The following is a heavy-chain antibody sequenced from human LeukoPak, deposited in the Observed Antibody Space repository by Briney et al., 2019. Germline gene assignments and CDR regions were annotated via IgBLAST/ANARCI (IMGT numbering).Heavy chain of an antibody. CDR2: ISYDGSNK. Sequence: GGSLRLSCAASGFTFSSYGMHWVRQAPGKGLEWVAVISYDGSNKYYADSVKGRFTISRDNSKNTLYLQMNSLRAEDTAVYYCAKDNGGNSEYWGQGTLVTVSS. CDR3: AKDNGGNSEY. CDR1: GFTFSSYG. D-gene: IGHD2-21*02. V-gene: IGHV3-30*18. J-gene: IGHJ4*02.